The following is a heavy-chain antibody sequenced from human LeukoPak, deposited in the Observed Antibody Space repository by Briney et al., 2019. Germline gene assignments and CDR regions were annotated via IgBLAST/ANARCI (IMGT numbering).Heavy chain of an antibody. J-gene: IGHJ4*02. CDR3: ASMLGSSWQLGH. V-gene: IGHV4-59*08. Sequence: PSETLSLTWTVSGGSITRYYWSWLRELPGKGLAWIGYIYYSGSTDYNPSLKSRVTISVDTSKNKFTLKLSSVTAADTAVYYCASMLGSSWQLGHWGQGTLVTVSS. CDR2: IYYSGST. CDR1: GGSITRYY. D-gene: IGHD6-13*01.